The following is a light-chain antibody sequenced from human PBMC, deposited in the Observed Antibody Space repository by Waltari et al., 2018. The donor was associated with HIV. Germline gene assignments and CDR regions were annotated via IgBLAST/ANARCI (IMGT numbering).Light chain of an antibody. J-gene: IGKJ3*01. CDR1: QSVPSNY. CDR2: GAA. CDR3: QQYDSSPFT. Sequence: EIVLTQSPATLSLSPGERASLSCRASQSVPSNYLAWFQQRPGQAPRLLSYGAAGRATGIPDRFSGSGSGTDCTLTISRLEPEDFAVYYCQQYDSSPFTFGPGTKVDIK. V-gene: IGKV3-20*01.